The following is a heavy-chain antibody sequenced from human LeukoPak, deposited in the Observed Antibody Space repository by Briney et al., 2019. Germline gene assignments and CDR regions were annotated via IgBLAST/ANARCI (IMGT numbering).Heavy chain of an antibody. D-gene: IGHD1-1*01. Sequence: GGSLRLSCVASGFTFSNSWMIWVRQAPGKGPEWVASIKQDGSEKYYVDSVKGRFTISKDNAKNSLYLQMNSLRVEDMAIYYCARDRGHNTFVYWGQGPRHTLSS. J-gene: IGHJ4*02. CDR3: ARDRGHNTFVY. CDR2: IKQDGSEK. CDR1: GFTFSNSW. V-gene: IGHV3-7*01.